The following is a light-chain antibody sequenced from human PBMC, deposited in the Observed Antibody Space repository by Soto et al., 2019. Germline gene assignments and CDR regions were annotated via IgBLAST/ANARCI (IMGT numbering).Light chain of an antibody. CDR1: KNDIGVYDF. J-gene: IGLJ1*01. V-gene: IGLV2-8*01. CDR3: TSYAGSNTYV. CDR2: EVV. Sequence: QSVLTQPPSASGSPGQSVTISCTGTKNDIGVYDFVSWYQHHPGKAPRLIIYEVVQRPSGVPDRFSGSKPGHTASLTVSGLQAADEAAYFCTSYAGSNTYVFGSGTTVTVL.